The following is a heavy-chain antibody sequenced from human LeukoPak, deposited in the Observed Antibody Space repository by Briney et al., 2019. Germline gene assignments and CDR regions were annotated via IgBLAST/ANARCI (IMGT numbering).Heavy chain of an antibody. Sequence: GGSLRLSCAASGFAFSGYWMSWVRQAPGKGLEWVANIKQDGSEKYYVDSVKGRFTISRDNAKNSLYLQMNSLRAEDTAVYYCARIGASSWYEDYWGQGTLVTVSS. J-gene: IGHJ4*02. D-gene: IGHD6-13*01. V-gene: IGHV3-7*01. CDR2: IKQDGSEK. CDR3: ARIGASSWYEDY. CDR1: GFAFSGYW.